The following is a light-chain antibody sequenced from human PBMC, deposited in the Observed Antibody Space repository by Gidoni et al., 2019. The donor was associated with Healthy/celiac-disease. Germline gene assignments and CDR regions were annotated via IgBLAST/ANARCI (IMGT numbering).Light chain of an antibody. CDR1: SSDVGGYNY. Sequence: QSALTQPASVSGSPGQSITISCPGTSSDVGGYNYVSWYQQHPGKGPKLMIYEVSNRPSGVSNRFSGSKSGNTASLTISGLQAEDEADYYCSSYTSSSTGVFGTGTKVTVL. CDR2: EVS. J-gene: IGLJ1*01. V-gene: IGLV2-14*01. CDR3: SSYTSSSTGV.